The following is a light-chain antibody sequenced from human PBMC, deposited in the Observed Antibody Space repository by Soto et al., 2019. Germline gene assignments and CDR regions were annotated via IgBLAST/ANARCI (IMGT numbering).Light chain of an antibody. J-gene: IGKJ3*01. CDR3: QQYKKDFT. CDR2: DAS. CDR1: HAIVHW. Sequence: DIQMTQSPSTLSASVGDRVTITCRASHAIVHWLAWYQQKRGKAPKLLIFDASNLESGVPSRFGGSGSGTEFSLTISGLQPDDFATYYCQQYKKDFTFGPGTKVDVK. V-gene: IGKV1-5*01.